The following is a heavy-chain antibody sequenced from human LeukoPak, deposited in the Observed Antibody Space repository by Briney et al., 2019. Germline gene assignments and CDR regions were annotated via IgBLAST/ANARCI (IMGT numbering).Heavy chain of an antibody. Sequence: ASVKVSCKVSGYTLTELSMHWVRQAPGKGLEWMGGFDPEDGETIYAQKFQGRVTMTEDTSTDTAYMELSSLRSEDTAVYYCATAPGYCSSTSCPRYYYYYMDVWGKGTTVTVSS. J-gene: IGHJ6*03. CDR3: ATAPGYCSSTSCPRYYYYYMDV. CDR1: GYTLTELS. V-gene: IGHV1-24*01. CDR2: FDPEDGET. D-gene: IGHD2-2*01.